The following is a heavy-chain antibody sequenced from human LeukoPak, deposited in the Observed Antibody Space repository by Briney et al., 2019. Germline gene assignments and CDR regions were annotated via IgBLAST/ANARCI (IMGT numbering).Heavy chain of an antibody. V-gene: IGHV6-1*01. CDR3: ARLVGASWFDS. J-gene: IGHJ5*01. CDR2: TYYRSKWYN. Sequence: SQTLSLTCAISGDSVSTNSATWTWLRQSPSRGLDWLGRTYYRSKWYNDYAVSMKSRITINPDTSKNQFSLQLNSVTPEDTAVYYCARLVGASWFDSWGQGTLVTVSS. CDR1: GDSVSTNSAT. D-gene: IGHD1-26*01.